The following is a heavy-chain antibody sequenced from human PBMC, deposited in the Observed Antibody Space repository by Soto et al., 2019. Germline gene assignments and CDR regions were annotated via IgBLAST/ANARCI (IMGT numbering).Heavy chain of an antibody. J-gene: IGHJ5*02. D-gene: IGHD6-13*01. CDR3: AASIAAAGTLVFVDP. CDR1: GGTFSSYA. CDR2: IIPIFGTA. V-gene: IGHV1-69*06. Sequence: SVKVSCKASGGTFSSYAISWVRQAPGQGLEWMGGIIPIFGTANYAQKFQGRVTITADKSTSTAYMGLSSLRSEDTAVYYCAASIAAAGTLVFVDPWGQGTLVTVSS.